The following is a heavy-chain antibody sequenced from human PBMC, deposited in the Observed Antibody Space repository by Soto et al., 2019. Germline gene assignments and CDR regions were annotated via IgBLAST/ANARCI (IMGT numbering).Heavy chain of an antibody. V-gene: IGHV1-69*13. CDR2: IIPIFGTA. CDR3: ARGQRHSHQPGNFDY. J-gene: IGHJ4*02. CDR1: GGTFSSYA. Sequence: ASVKVSCKASGGTFSSYAISWVRQAPGQGLEWMGGIIPIFGTANYAQKFQGRVTITADESTSTAYMELSSLRSEDTAVYYCARGQRHSHQPGNFDYWGQGTLVPVSS.